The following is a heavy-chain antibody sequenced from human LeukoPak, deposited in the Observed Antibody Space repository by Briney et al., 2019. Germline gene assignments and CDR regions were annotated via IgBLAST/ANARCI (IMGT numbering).Heavy chain of an antibody. V-gene: IGHV3-33*01. CDR1: GFTFSNYG. Sequence: GGSLRLSCAASGFTFSNYGMHWVRQAPGKGLEWVAVIWYDGSEKYYADSVKGRFTISRDNSKNTLYLQMNSLRAEDAAVYYCARDESYSSDYWGQGTLVTVSS. CDR2: IWYDGSEK. J-gene: IGHJ4*02. D-gene: IGHD6-13*01. CDR3: ARDESYSSDY.